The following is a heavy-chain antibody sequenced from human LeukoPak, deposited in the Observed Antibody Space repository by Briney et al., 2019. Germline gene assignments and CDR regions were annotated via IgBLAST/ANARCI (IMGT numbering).Heavy chain of an antibody. J-gene: IGHJ3*02. V-gene: IGHV4-30-2*01. CDR3: ARDQGDHDAFDI. D-gene: IGHD2-21*02. CDR2: IYRTGTT. Sequence: PSQTLSLTCTVSGGSISSGAYSWCWIRQPPGKGLEWIGYIYRTGTTYYNPSLKSRVTISVDTSKSQFSLKLTSVTAADTAVYYCARDQGDHDAFDIWGQGTMVTVSS. CDR1: GGSISSGAYS.